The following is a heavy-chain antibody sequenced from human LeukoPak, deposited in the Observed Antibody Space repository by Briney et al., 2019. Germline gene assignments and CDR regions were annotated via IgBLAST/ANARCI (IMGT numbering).Heavy chain of an antibody. V-gene: IGHV1-2*02. D-gene: IGHD5-24*01. CDR2: INPNSGGI. J-gene: IGHJ4*02. Sequence: ASVTVSCKASGYTFTGYYMHWVRQAPGQGLEWMGWINPNSGGINYAQKFQGRVTMTRDTSISAVYMELSRLRSDDTAVYYCARDGTGVYNLVQYWGQGTLVTVSS. CDR3: ARDGTGVYNLVQY. CDR1: GYTFTGYY.